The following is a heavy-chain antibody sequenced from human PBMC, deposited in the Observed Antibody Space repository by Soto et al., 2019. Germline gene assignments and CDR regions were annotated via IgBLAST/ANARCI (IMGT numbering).Heavy chain of an antibody. CDR1: GFSLSSGGMC. CDR3: SRTLRYCSGGSCYPWAFDV. J-gene: IGHJ3*01. D-gene: IGHD2-15*01. Sequence: SGPTLVNPTQTLTLTCTFSGFSLSSGGMCVSWIRQPPGKAMEWIARIDWDDDKYYRRTLKTRLSISKDTSKNQVVLTMTNMDPVDTATYFCSRTLRYCSGGSCYPWAFDVWGQGTEVTVSS. CDR2: IDWDDDK. V-gene: IGHV2-70*10.